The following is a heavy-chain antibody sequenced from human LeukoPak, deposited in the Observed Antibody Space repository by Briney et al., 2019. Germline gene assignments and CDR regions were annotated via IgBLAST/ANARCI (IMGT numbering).Heavy chain of an antibody. J-gene: IGHJ4*02. CDR1: GGSISNYY. D-gene: IGHD5-18*01. CDR2: IYYSGST. CDR3: ARGGYGSSDY. Sequence: SETLSLTCTVSGGSISNYYWTWIRQPPGKGLEWIAYIYYSGSTKYNPSLKSRVTISVDTSKNQFSLKLSSVTAADTAMYYCARGGYGSSDYWGQGTLVTVSS. V-gene: IGHV4-59*01.